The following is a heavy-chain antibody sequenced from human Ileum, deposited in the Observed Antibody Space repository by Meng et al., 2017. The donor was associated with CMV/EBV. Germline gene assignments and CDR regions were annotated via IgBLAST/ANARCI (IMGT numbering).Heavy chain of an antibody. CDR1: GNRFSNSW. J-gene: IGHJ4*02. CDR2: IYPDESDA. V-gene: IGHV5-51*01. D-gene: IGHD3-22*01. CDR3: VRREYFDTESGN. Sequence: GESLKISCQVSGNRFSNSWIGWVRQMPGKGLDWMAIIYPDESDAVHNPSFQGRVTISADKSISTAYLQWSSLRASDTAMYYCVRREYFDTESGNWGQGTMVTVSS.